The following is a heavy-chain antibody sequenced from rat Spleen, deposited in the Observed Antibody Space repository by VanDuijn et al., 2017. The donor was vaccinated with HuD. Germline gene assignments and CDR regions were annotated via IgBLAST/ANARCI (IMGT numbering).Heavy chain of an antibody. D-gene: IGHD2-1*01. V-gene: IGHV5-22*01. CDR3: ARTTYDYFDY. CDR2: INYEGSST. J-gene: IGHJ2*01. CDR1: GFIFSDYY. Sequence: EVQLVESGGGLVQPGRSLKISCVGSGFIFSDYYMAWVRQAPKKGLEWVASINYEGSSTYYGDTVKGRFTISRDNAKSTLYLQMNSLRSEDTAAYYCARTTYDYFDYWGQGVMVTVSS.